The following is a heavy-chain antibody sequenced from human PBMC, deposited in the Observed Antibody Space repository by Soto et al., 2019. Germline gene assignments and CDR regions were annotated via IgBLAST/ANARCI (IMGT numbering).Heavy chain of an antibody. V-gene: IGHV1-69*13. Sequence: SVKVSCKASGGTFSSYAISWVRQAPGQGLEWMGGIIPIFGTANYAQKFQGRVTITADESTSTAYMELSSLRSEDTAVYYCARVFGLGYYYYGMDVWGQGTTVTVSS. CDR3: ARVFGLGYYYYGMDV. CDR1: GGTFSSYA. J-gene: IGHJ6*02. CDR2: IIPIFGTA. D-gene: IGHD3-16*01.